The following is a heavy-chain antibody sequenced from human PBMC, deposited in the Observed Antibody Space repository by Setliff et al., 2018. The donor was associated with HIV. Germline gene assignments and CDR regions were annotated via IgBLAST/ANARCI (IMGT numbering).Heavy chain of an antibody. V-gene: IGHV4-34*01. CDR2: INHSGAT. CDR3: ARYSGLGIDY. D-gene: IGHD1-26*01. J-gene: IGHJ4*02. CDR1: GGPFSGYY. Sequence: SSETLSLTCAVYGGPFSGYYWTWIRQSPGKGLEWIGEINHSGATTYKPSLKSRATISVDTSKKQFSLKLNSVNAADTATYYCARYSGLGIDYWGQGTLVTVSS.